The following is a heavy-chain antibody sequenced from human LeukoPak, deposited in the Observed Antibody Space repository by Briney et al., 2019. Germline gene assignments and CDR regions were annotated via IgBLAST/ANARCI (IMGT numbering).Heavy chain of an antibody. CDR2: INAGNGNT. V-gene: IGHV1-3*01. CDR1: GFTFTSYA. Sequence: GASVKVSCKTSGFTFTSYAVHWVRQAPGQSLGWMGWINAGNGNTKYSQKFQGRVTITRDTSASTVYMELSSLISEDTAVYYCAREAWGSSRSDYWGQGTLVTVSP. CDR3: AREAWGSSRSDY. J-gene: IGHJ4*02. D-gene: IGHD6-13*01.